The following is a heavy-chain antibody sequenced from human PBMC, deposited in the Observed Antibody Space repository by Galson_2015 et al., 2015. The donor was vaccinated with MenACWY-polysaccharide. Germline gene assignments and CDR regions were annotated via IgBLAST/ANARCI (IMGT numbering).Heavy chain of an antibody. J-gene: IGHJ6*02. CDR2: IHYSGST. V-gene: IGHV4-59*08. D-gene: IGHD3-10*01. Sequence: SETLSLTCTVSGGSINNYYWSWIRQPPGKGLEWIGDIHYSGSTSYNPSLQSRVTISLDGSRNQFSLQLNSVSAADTAFYYCARRITLIRGGQNYCYFGMDVWGQGTPVTVSS. CDR3: ARRITLIRGGQNYCYFGMDV. CDR1: GGSINNYY.